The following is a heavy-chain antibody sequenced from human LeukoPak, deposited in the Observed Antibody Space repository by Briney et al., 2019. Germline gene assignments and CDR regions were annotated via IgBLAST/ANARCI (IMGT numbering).Heavy chain of an antibody. CDR1: GGSFSGYY. Sequence: SETLSLTCAVYGGSFSGYYWSWIRQPPGKGLEWIGKINHRGSTNYNPSLKSRATISVDTSKNQFSLKLSSVTAADTAVYYCARGRSSGYYDAFDFWGQGTMVTVSS. D-gene: IGHD3-22*01. V-gene: IGHV4-34*01. CDR3: ARGRSSGYYDAFDF. J-gene: IGHJ3*01. CDR2: INHRGST.